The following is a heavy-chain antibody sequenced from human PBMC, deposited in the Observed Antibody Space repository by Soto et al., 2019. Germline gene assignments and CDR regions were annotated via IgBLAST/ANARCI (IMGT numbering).Heavy chain of an antibody. CDR3: ARPILRYIYYYGMDV. J-gene: IGHJ6*02. CDR2: IIPIFGTA. Sequence: SVKVSCKASGGTFSSYAISWVRQAPGQGLEWMGGIIPIFGTANYAQKFQGRVTITADESTSKAYMELSSLGSEDTAVYYCARPILRYIYYYGMDVWGQGTTVTVSS. CDR1: GGTFSSYA. V-gene: IGHV1-69*13. D-gene: IGHD3-9*01.